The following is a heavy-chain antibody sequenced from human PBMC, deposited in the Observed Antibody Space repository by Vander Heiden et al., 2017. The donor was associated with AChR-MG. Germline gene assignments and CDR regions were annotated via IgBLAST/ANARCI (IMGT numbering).Heavy chain of an antibody. CDR2: ISYDGSNK. D-gene: IGHD6-13*01. CDR1: GFTCSSYA. CDR3: ALSYSSSWYYYYYGMDV. J-gene: IGHJ6*02. Sequence: QVQLVASGGGVVQPGRSLRLSCAASGFTCSSYAMHWVRQAPGKGLEWVAVISYDGSNKYYADSVKGRFTISRDNSKNTLYLQMNSLRAEDTAVYYCALSYSSSWYYYYYGMDVWGQGTTVTVSS. V-gene: IGHV3-30-3*01.